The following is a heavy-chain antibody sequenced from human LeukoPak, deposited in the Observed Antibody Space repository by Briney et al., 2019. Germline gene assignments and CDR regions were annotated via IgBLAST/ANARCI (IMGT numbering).Heavy chain of an antibody. D-gene: IGHD3-9*01. Sequence: ASVKVSCKSSGYTFTSYGINWVRLGTGQGHEWMGWMNPKSGNTGYAQKYKGRVPMNSNTSISTAYMELSRLRSEETAVYHCASTSGYFDRSYCYYGMDVWGQGTTVTVSS. CDR3: ASTSGYFDRSYCYYGMDV. J-gene: IGHJ6*02. V-gene: IGHV1-8*01. CDR2: MNPKSGNT. CDR1: GYTFTSYG.